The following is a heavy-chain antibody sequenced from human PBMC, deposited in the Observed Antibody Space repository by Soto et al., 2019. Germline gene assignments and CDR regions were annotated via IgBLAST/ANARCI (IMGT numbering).Heavy chain of an antibody. CDR1: GGTFRTSA. CDR2: IMPVFPTA. D-gene: IGHD3-3*02. Sequence: QVQLVQSGAAVKKPGSSVKVSCKTSGGTFRTSAISWVRQAPGQGLEWMGGIMPVFPTADYAQKFQGRVTITADESTSTAYMELSSLRSEDTAVYYCSRDKDRQQLGGNYYYIMDVWGQGTTVTVSS. J-gene: IGHJ6*01. CDR3: SRDKDRQQLGGNYYYIMDV. V-gene: IGHV1-69*12.